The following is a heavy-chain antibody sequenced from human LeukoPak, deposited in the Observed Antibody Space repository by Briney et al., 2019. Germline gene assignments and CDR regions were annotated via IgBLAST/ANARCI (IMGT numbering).Heavy chain of an antibody. D-gene: IGHD3-10*01. CDR1: GYTFTSYG. CDR3: ARADFGLWFGELRQIDY. Sequence: GASVKVSCKASGYTFTSYGISWVRQAPGQGLEWMGWISAYNGNTNYAQKLQGRVTMTTDTSTSTAYMELRSLRSDDTAVYYCARADFGLWFGELRQIDYWGQGTLVTVSS. J-gene: IGHJ4*02. V-gene: IGHV1-18*01. CDR2: ISAYNGNT.